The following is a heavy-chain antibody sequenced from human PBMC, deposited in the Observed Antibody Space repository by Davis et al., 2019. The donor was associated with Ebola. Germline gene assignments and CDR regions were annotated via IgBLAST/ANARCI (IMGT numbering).Heavy chain of an antibody. CDR1: GGTFNTYA. D-gene: IGHD4-23*01. CDR2: IIPIMNTA. Sequence: AASVKVSCKASGGTFNTYAISWVRQAPGQGLEWMGGIIPIMNTAKNAQKFQGRVTITADESTSTAYMELSSLRSEDTAVYYCARSGYDGRGSDYYYYGMDAWGKGTTVTVSS. V-gene: IGHV1-69*13. CDR3: ARSGYDGRGSDYYYYGMDA. J-gene: IGHJ6*04.